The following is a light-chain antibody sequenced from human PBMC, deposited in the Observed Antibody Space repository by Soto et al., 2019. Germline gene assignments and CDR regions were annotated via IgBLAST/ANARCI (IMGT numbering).Light chain of an antibody. CDR3: QQYDTLWT. J-gene: IGKJ1*01. CDR1: QTISSW. Sequence: DIQMTQSPSTLSGSVGDRVTITCRASQTISSWLAWYQQKPGKAPKLLIYHASNLESGVPSRFSGSGFGTEFTLTISSLQPDDFATYYCQQYDTLWTFGQGTKVDIK. V-gene: IGKV1-5*01. CDR2: HAS.